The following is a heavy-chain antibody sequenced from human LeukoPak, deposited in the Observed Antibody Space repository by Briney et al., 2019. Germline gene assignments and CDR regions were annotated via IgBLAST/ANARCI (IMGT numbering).Heavy chain of an antibody. J-gene: IGHJ6*02. D-gene: IGHD2-2*01. CDR3: ARATGYCSSTSCSYFNYYGMDV. Sequence: PSETLSLTCTVSGGSISSYYWSWIRQPPGKGLEWIGYIYYSASTNYNPSLKSRVTISVDTSKNQFSLKLSSVTAADTAVYYCARATGYCSSTSCSYFNYYGMDVWGQGTTVTVSS. CDR2: IYYSAST. CDR1: GGSISSYY. V-gene: IGHV4-59*01.